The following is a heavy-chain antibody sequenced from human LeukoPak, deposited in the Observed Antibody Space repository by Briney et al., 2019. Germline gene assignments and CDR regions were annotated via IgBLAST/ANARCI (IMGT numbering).Heavy chain of an antibody. V-gene: IGHV4-59*01. CDR2: IYYSGSI. CDR3: ARDVRRPISVWGMDV. D-gene: IGHD2-21*01. CDR1: GGSMTGYY. J-gene: IGHJ6*02. Sequence: SETLSLTCGVSGGSMTGYYWTWIRQPPGKGLEWIGYIYYSGSINYNPSLKSRVTISVDTSKNQFSLKLSSVTAADTAVYYCARDVRRPISVWGMDVWGQGTTVTVSS.